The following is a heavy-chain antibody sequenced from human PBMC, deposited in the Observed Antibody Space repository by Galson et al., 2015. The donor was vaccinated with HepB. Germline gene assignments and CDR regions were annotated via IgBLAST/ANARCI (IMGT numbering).Heavy chain of an antibody. CDR1: GFTFSSYG. Sequence: SLRLSCAASGFTFSSYGMHWVRQAPGKGLEWVAVIWYDGSNKYYADSVKGRFTISRDNSKNTLYLQMNSLRAEDTAVYYCAKDLRDFWSGYPGGEDWFDPWGQGTLVTVSS. CDR2: IWYDGSNK. D-gene: IGHD3-3*01. CDR3: AKDLRDFWSGYPGGEDWFDP. V-gene: IGHV3-33*06. J-gene: IGHJ5*02.